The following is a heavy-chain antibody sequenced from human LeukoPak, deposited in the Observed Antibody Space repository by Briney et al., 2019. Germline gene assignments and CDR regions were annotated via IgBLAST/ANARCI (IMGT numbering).Heavy chain of an antibody. CDR2: VRYDGSNE. Sequence: PGGSLRLSCAASGFTFSNYGMHWVRQAPGKGLEWVAFVRYDGSNEYYADSVKGRFTISRDNSKNTLYLQMNSLRAEDTAVYYCATLGRDGYNWNYWGQGTLVTVSS. CDR3: ATLGRDGYNWNY. J-gene: IGHJ4*02. V-gene: IGHV3-30*02. CDR1: GFTFSNYG. D-gene: IGHD5-24*01.